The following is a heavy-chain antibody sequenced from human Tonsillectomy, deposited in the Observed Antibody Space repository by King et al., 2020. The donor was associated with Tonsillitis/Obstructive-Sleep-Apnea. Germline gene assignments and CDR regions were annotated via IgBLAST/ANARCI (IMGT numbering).Heavy chain of an antibody. Sequence: VQLVEFGVEVKKPGESLRISCKGSGYSFTSYWISWVRQMPGKGLEWMGRIVPSDSYTNYSPSFQAHVTLAADKSISTAYLQWSSLKASDTAMYYCARGGILSAGAPDFWGQGTLVTVSS. CDR2: IVPSDSYT. V-gene: IGHV5-10-1*01. J-gene: IGHJ4*02. CDR1: GYSFTSYW. D-gene: IGHD6-13*01. CDR3: ARGGILSAGAPDF.